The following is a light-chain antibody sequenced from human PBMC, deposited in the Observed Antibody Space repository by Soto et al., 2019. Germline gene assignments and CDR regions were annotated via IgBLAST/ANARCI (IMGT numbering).Light chain of an antibody. V-gene: IGKV3-20*01. CDR2: AAS. CDR3: QQYDSSPPNT. Sequence: EIVLTQSPDTLSLSPGESTTLSCRASQSVSVNFLAWYQHRPGQAPRLLIYAASSRPTGIPDRFSGSGSGTDFTLTISRLEPEDFAVYYCQQYDSSPPNTFGQGTRLEIK. CDR1: QSVSVNF. J-gene: IGKJ2*01.